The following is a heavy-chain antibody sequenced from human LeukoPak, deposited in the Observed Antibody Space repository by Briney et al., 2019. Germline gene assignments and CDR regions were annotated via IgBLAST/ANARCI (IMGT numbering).Heavy chain of an antibody. J-gene: IGHJ4*02. CDR3: ARANNSSWHN. V-gene: IGHV3-7*01. CDR2: IKPDGSAQ. Sequence: GVSLRLSCATSGFTFSSNWMSWARHVPGRGLDWVANIKPDGSAQYYAASVKGRFTVSRDNAKNSVYLQMNSLRVEDTAVYYCARANNSSWHNWGQGTLVTVSA. CDR1: GFTFSSNW. D-gene: IGHD6-13*01.